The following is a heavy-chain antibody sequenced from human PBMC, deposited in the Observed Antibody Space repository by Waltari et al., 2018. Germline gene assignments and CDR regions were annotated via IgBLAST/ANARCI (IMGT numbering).Heavy chain of an antibody. CDR2: IRRDGSQA. CDR1: GFTFRTYG. CDR3: ARESTASNEGV. Sequence: EEQLVESGGGLVQPGGSLRLSCEGSGFTFRTYGMSWVRQAPGKGLEWVANIRRDGSQANYVDSVKGRFTISRENAKKSLYLQMNSLRAEDTGVYYCARESTASNEGVWGQGTLVTVSS. D-gene: IGHD4-17*01. V-gene: IGHV3-7*01. J-gene: IGHJ4*02.